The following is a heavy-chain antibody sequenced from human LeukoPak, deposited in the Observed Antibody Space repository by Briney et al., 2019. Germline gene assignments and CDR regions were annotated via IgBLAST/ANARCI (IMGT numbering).Heavy chain of an antibody. J-gene: IGHJ6*03. CDR1: GVSFSSYA. CDR3: AKRGAARQDYYMDV. D-gene: IGHD5-18*01. Sequence: SVKVSCKASGVSFSSYAITWVRQAPGPGLEWMGRIIPIFGTANYAQKFQGRVTITEDIVPSTAYMEVNSLTSDDPAVYFCAKRGAARQDYYMDVWGNGTTVPVSS. V-gene: IGHV1-69*06. CDR2: IIPIFGTA.